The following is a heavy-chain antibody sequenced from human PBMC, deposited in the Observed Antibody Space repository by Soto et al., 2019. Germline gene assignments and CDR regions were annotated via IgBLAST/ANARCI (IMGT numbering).Heavy chain of an antibody. Sequence: GGSLRLSCAASGFTFSSYAMSWVRQAPGKGLEWVSAISGSGGSTYYADSVKGRFTISRGNSKNTLYLQMNSLRAEDTAVYYCAKDRVYYYDSSGLFDPWGQGTLVTVSS. CDR1: GFTFSSYA. D-gene: IGHD3-22*01. CDR2: ISGSGGST. V-gene: IGHV3-23*01. CDR3: AKDRVYYYDSSGLFDP. J-gene: IGHJ5*02.